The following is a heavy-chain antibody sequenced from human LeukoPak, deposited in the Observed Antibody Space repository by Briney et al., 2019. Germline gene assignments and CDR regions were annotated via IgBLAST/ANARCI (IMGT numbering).Heavy chain of an antibody. D-gene: IGHD3-22*01. CDR2: IYYSGST. CDR3: ASVYYYDSSGYYTDYFDY. V-gene: IGHV4-39*01. CDR1: GGSISSGGYS. Sequence: PETLSLTCAVSGGSISSGGYSWSWIRQPPGKGLEWIGSIYYSGSTYYNPSLKSRVTISVDTSKNQFSLKLSSVTTADTAVYYCASVYYYDSSGYYTDYFDYWGQGTLVTVSS. J-gene: IGHJ4*02.